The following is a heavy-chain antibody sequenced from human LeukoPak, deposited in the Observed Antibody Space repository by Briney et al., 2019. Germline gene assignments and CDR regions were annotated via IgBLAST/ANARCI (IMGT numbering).Heavy chain of an antibody. CDR2: IYYSGST. CDR1: GGSISSSSYY. Sequence: PSETLSLTCTVSGGSISSSSYYWGWIRQPPGKGLEWIGSIYYSGSTYYNPSLKSRVTISVDTSKNQFSLKLSSVTAADTAVYYCARSPGMTYYYYMDVWGKGTTVTISS. J-gene: IGHJ6*03. CDR3: ARSPGMTYYYYMDV. V-gene: IGHV4-39*01.